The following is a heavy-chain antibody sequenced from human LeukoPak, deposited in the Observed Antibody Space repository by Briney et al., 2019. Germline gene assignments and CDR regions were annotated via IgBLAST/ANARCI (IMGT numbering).Heavy chain of an antibody. J-gene: IGHJ4*02. V-gene: IGHV4-39*07. CDR3: ATLRSWSPDYLDH. Sequence: SETLSLTCTVSGGSYSSSGYYWSCFRQPPGKGLEWIGSLFYSGNAYYNPSLKCRVTISVDTSKNHFSLKLRSVTAADTAVYYCATLRSWSPDYLDHWGQGTLVTASS. D-gene: IGHD1-26*01. CDR2: LFYSGNA. CDR1: GGSYSSSGYY.